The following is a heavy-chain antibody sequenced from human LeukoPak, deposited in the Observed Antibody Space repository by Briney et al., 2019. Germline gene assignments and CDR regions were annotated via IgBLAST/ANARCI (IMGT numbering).Heavy chain of an antibody. Sequence: SQTLSLTCSVSGGSISSGRYYWTLIRHPAGKGLEWVGRLYTNDNTNYDPSLESRVSISVDTSQSQFYLHLTSVTAAGTAVYFCARGVVTDDYYMDVWGKGITVIVSS. D-gene: IGHD2-21*02. J-gene: IGHJ6*03. CDR3: ARGVVTDDYYMDV. CDR1: GGSISSGRYY. CDR2: LYTNDNT. V-gene: IGHV4-61*02.